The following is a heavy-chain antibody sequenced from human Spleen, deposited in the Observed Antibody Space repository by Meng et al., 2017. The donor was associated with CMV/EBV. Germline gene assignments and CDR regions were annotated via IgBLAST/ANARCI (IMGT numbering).Heavy chain of an antibody. D-gene: IGHD1-1*01. V-gene: IGHV1-69*04. CDR2: IMPVVGIG. CDR1: GGTLRNYT. CDR3: ARDWINRFDP. Sequence: SVKVSCKASGGTLRNYTISWVRQAPGHGLEWMGMIMPVVGIGNYAQNFQGKVTITADKSATTVYMELSGLTSEDTAVYYCARDWINRFDPWGQGTRVTVSS. J-gene: IGHJ5*02.